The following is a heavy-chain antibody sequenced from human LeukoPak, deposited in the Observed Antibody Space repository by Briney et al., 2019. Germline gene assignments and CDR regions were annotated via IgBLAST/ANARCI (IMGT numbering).Heavy chain of an antibody. CDR2: IYYSGST. Sequence: SETLSLTCTVSGGSISSGGYYWSWIRQHPGKGLEWIGYIYYSGSTNYNPSLKSRVTISVDTSKNQFSLKLSSVTAADTAVYYCARVITISINWFDPWGQGTLVTVSS. J-gene: IGHJ5*02. CDR3: ARVITISINWFDP. CDR1: GGSISSGGYY. V-gene: IGHV4-31*03. D-gene: IGHD3-3*01.